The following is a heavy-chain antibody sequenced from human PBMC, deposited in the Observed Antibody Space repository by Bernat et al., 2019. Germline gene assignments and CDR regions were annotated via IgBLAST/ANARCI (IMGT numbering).Heavy chain of an antibody. D-gene: IGHD1-26*01. J-gene: IGHJ6*03. Sequence: QVQLQESGPGLVKPSETLSLTCAVSGYSISSGYYWGWIRQPPGKGLEWIGSIYHSGNTYYNPSLKSRVTISVHTSEKQFSLKLTSVTAADTAVYYCARGGATTYYYYMDVWGKGTTVTVSS. V-gene: IGHV4-38-2*01. CDR1: GYSISSGYY. CDR3: ARGGATTYYYYMDV. CDR2: IYHSGNT.